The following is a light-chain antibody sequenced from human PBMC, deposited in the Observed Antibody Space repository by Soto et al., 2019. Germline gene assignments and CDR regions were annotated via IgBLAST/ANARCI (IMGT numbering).Light chain of an antibody. CDR2: GGS. Sequence: VVMTQSPATLSVSPGDGVTLSCRASQSLTSNLAWYQHKVGQAPRLLIYGGSVRATGVPARFSGRGSGAAFSLTISSLQSEDFAVYYCQQYDKWPRTFGQGTKLEVK. CDR1: QSLTSN. CDR3: QQYDKWPRT. J-gene: IGKJ1*01. V-gene: IGKV3-15*01.